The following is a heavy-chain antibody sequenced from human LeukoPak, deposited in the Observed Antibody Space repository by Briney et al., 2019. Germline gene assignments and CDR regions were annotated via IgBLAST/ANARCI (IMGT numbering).Heavy chain of an antibody. D-gene: IGHD6-13*01. J-gene: IGHJ4*02. V-gene: IGHV3-30*18. Sequence: PGRSLRLSCATSGFTFSNYGMHWVRQAPGKGLEWVAVIAYDGSSQYYVDSVKGRFIISRDNSKNTLYLQMNSLRGEDAAMYYCAKEGTPHSSTWHDSWGQGTLVTVSS. CDR1: GFTFSNYG. CDR2: IAYDGSSQ. CDR3: AKEGTPHSSTWHDS.